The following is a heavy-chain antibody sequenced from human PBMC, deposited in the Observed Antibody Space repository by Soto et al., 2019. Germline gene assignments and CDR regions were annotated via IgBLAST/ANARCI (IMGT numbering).Heavy chain of an antibody. CDR1: GYTFTSYG. J-gene: IGHJ3*02. V-gene: IGHV1-18*01. Sequence: QVQLVQSGAEVKKPGASVKVSCKASGYTFTSYGISWVRQAPGQGLERMGWISAYNGNTNYEQKLKGRVTITTHTSTSTAYMELRSLRSDDTAVYYCARDTFGVTGTTNAFDIWGQGTMVTVSS. CDR3: ARDTFGVTGTTNAFDI. CDR2: ISAYNGNT. D-gene: IGHD1-20*01.